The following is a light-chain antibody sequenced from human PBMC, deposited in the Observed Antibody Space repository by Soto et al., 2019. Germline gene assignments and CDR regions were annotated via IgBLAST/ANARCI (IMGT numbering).Light chain of an antibody. CDR2: AAA. Sequence: DIQMTQSPSSLSASVGDRVTITCRASQSISSYLNWYQHKPGKAPKLLIYAAATLQSGVPSRFSGGGSGTDFTLTISSLQPEDFATYYCQQYETFSGTFGPGTRLENK. V-gene: IGKV1-39*01. J-gene: IGKJ5*01. CDR1: QSISSY. CDR3: QQYETFSGT.